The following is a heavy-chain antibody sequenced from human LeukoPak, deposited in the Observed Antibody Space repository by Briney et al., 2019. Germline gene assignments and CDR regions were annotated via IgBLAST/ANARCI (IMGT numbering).Heavy chain of an antibody. D-gene: IGHD3-22*01. CDR1: GFTFSSYS. CDR2: ISDSSSTI. CDR3: ARDPRGPTGYDHSGRDTFDY. Sequence: GGSLRLSCAASGFTFSSYSMNWVRQAPGKGLEWVSYISDSSSTISYADSVKGRFTISRDNSKNTLYLQMNSLRGDDTAIYYCARDPRGPTGYDHSGRDTFDYWGQGTLVTVSS. J-gene: IGHJ4*02. V-gene: IGHV3-48*01.